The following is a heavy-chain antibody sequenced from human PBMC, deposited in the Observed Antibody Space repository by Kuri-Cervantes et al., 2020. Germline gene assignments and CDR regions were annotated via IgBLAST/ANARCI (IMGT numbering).Heavy chain of an antibody. CDR1: GFTFSDYY. CDR2: IRYDGGIQ. D-gene: IGHD4-17*01. V-gene: IGHV3-30*02. J-gene: IGHJ4*02. Sequence: GESLKISCAASGFTFSDYYMSWIRQAPGEGLEWVASIRYDGGIQYYADSVKGRFTISRDNSKNTLYLQMNSLRTEDTAVYYCAKKAQVTTSTGLFDYWGQGTLVTVSS. CDR3: AKKAQVTTSTGLFDY.